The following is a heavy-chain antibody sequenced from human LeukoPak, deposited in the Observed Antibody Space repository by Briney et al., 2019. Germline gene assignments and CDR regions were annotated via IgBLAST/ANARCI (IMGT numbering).Heavy chain of an antibody. CDR2: IIPIFGTA. Sequence: PVASVKVSCKASGGTFSSYAISWVRQAPGQGLEWMGGIIPIFGTANYAQKFQGRVTVTADESTSTAYMELSSLRSEDTAVYYCAMAKQLPCYFDYWGQGTLVTVSS. D-gene: IGHD5-18*01. V-gene: IGHV1-69*13. CDR3: AMAKQLPCYFDY. CDR1: GGTFSSYA. J-gene: IGHJ4*02.